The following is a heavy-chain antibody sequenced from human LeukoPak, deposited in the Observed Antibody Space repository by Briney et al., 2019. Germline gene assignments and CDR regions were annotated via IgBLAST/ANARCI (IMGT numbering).Heavy chain of an antibody. V-gene: IGHV3-64*01. CDR3: ARGGYSPRWYFDL. CDR1: GFTFSNYA. D-gene: IGHD5-18*01. Sequence: GGSLRLSCAASGFTFSNYAIYWIRQAAGKVLEYVSAISDNGRQTFYANSVKGRFTISRDNSKNTLYLQMGSLRAEDMAVYYCARGGYSPRWYFDLWGRGTLVTVSS. CDR2: ISDNGRQT. J-gene: IGHJ2*01.